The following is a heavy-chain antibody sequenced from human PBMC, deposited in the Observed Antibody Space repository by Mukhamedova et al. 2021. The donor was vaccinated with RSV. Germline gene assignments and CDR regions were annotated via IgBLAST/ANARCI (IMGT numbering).Heavy chain of an antibody. D-gene: IGHD3-10*02. Sequence: WSWIRQPAGKGLEWIGRVYTSGSTNYNASLSSRVTISIDRSNNQFSLTLSSVTAPDTAIYYCARELMFGFDYWGQGKQVTVSS. J-gene: IGHJ4*02. V-gene: IGHV4-4*07. CDR3: ARELMFGFDY. CDR2: VYTSGST.